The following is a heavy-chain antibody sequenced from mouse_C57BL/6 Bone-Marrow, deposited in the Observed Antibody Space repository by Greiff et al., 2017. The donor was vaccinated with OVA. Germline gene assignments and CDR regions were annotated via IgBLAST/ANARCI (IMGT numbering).Heavy chain of an antibody. CDR1: GYAFSSSW. V-gene: IGHV1-82*01. CDR3: AREVDYYGSSFYAMDY. CDR2: IYPGDGDT. D-gene: IGHD1-1*01. Sequence: QVQLKESGPELVKPGASVKISCKASGYAFSSSWMNWVKQRPGKGLEWIGRIYPGDGDTNYNGKFKGKATLTADKSSSTAYMQLSSLTSEDSAVYFWAREVDYYGSSFYAMDYWGQGTSVTVSS. J-gene: IGHJ4*01.